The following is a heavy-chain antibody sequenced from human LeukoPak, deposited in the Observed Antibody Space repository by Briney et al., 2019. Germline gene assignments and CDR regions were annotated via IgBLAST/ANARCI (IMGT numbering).Heavy chain of an antibody. J-gene: IGHJ4*02. Sequence: GGSLRLSCAASGFTFSSDWMHWVRQAAGKGLVWVSRINNDGSTTAYADSVKGRFTISRDNAKNTLYLQMNSLRAEDTAVYFCAKSQDGGRLFHFDYWGQGTLVTVSS. CDR3: AKSQDGGRLFHFDY. D-gene: IGHD1-26*01. CDR2: INNDGSTT. CDR1: GFTFSSDW. V-gene: IGHV3-74*01.